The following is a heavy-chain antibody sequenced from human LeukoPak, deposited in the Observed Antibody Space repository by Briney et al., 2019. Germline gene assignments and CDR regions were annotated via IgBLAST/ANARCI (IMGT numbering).Heavy chain of an antibody. CDR2: INHSGST. CDR3: ARHYQWFGELSVLNWFDP. CDR1: GGSFSGYY. D-gene: IGHD3-10*01. Sequence: SETLSLTCAVYGGSFSGYYWSWIRQPPGKGLEWIGEINHSGSTNYNPSLKSRVTISVDTSKNQFSLKLSSVTAADTAVYYCARHYQWFGELSVLNWFDPWGQGTLVTVSS. J-gene: IGHJ5*02. V-gene: IGHV4-34*01.